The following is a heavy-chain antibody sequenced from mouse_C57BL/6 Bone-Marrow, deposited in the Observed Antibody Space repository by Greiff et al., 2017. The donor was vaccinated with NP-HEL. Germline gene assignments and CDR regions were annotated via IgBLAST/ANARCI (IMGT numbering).Heavy chain of an antibody. V-gene: IGHV1-80*01. CDR1: GYAFSSYW. J-gene: IGHJ3*01. CDR3: ARGDGYYGAWFAY. D-gene: IGHD2-3*01. CDR2: IYPGDGDT. Sequence: QVQLKESGAELVKPGASVKISCKASGYAFSSYWMNWVKQRPGKGLEWIGQIYPGDGDTNYNGKFKGKATLTADKSSSTAYMQLSSLTSEDSAVDFCARGDGYYGAWFAYWGQGTLVTVSA.